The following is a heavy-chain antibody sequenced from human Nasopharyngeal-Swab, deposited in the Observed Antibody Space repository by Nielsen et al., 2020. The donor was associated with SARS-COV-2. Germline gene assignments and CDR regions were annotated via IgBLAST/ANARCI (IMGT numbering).Heavy chain of an antibody. J-gene: IGHJ4*02. D-gene: IGHD6-25*01. CDR1: GGSPSDYH. CDR3: AGHPADFDY. CDR2: IKPSGIT. V-gene: IGHV4-34*01. Sequence: GSLRPSCAVYGGSPSDYHWSWTRQPPGKGLEGIGEIKPSGITNYNPSPKSRVAISIETSKNQFFLNLRSVTAADTAVYYCAGHPADFDYWGQGALVTVSS.